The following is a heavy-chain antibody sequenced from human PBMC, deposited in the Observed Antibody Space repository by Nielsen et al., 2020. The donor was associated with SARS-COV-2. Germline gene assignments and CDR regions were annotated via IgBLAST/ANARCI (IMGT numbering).Heavy chain of an antibody. CDR2: IDWDDDK. CDR3: ARDKQWLGTFDY. V-gene: IGHV2-70*04. J-gene: IGHJ4*02. D-gene: IGHD6-19*01. CDR1: GFSLSTSGMR. Sequence: SGPTLMKPTQTLTLTCTFSGFSLSTSGMRVSWIRQPPGKALEWLARIDWDDDKFYSTSLKTRLTISKDTSKNQVVLTMTNMDPVDTATYYCARDKQWLGTFDYWGQGTLVTVSS.